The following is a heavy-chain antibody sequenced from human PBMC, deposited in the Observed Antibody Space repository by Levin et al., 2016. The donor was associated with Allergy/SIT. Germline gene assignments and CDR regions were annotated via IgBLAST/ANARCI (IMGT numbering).Heavy chain of an antibody. D-gene: IGHD4-17*01. J-gene: IGHJ6*02. CDR2: ISGNGGDT. V-gene: IGHV3-23*01. CDR3: AKAYGDYPYHYYGMDV. Sequence: GESLKISCAASGITFSSYAMSWVRQAPGKGLEWVSGISGNGGDTYYADSVKGRFTMSRDNSNNTLYLQMNSLRAEDTAVYYCAKAYGDYPYHYYGMDVWGQGTTVTVSS. CDR1: GITFSSYA.